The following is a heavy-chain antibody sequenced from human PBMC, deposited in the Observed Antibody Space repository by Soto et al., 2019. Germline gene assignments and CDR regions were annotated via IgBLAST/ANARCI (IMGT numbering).Heavy chain of an antibody. CDR3: AKNGCSYPACYPYYYYVDV. CDR2: LTVTGDSA. CDR1: GFRLSDSA. D-gene: IGHD2-15*01. Sequence: EVQLLESGGGLVQPGGSLRLSCAASGFRLSDSAVSWVRQAPGKGLEWVSSLTVTGDSAFYSDSVKGRFTISRDISKSTLYLQMNSLRAEDTAVYYCAKNGCSYPACYPYYYYVDVWGRRTTVTVSS. J-gene: IGHJ6*03. V-gene: IGHV3-23*01.